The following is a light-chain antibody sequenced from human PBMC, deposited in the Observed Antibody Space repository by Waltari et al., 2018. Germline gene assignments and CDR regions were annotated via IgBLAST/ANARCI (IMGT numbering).Light chain of an antibody. V-gene: IGLV1-44*01. Sequence: QSVVTQPPSASGTPGQRVTIPCSGTRSNVGSNAVNWYQQRPGRAPNLLIYINSRRPSGVPDRFSGSKSGTSASLAISDLQSGDEADYYCSVWDDSLNGNVFGSGTAVTVL. CDR2: INS. CDR1: RSNVGSNA. J-gene: IGLJ6*01. CDR3: SVWDDSLNGNV.